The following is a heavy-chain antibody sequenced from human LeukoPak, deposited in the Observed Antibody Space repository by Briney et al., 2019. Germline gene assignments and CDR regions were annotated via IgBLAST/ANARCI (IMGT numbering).Heavy chain of an antibody. CDR3: ARGEAAAGTFDY. J-gene: IGHJ4*02. CDR2: ISSSSSYI. V-gene: IGHV3-21*01. CDR1: GFTFSSYS. D-gene: IGHD6-13*01. Sequence: GGSLRLSCAASGFTFSSYSMNWVRQAPGKGLEWVSSISSSSSYIYYADSVKGRFTISRDNAKNSLYLQMNSLRADDTAVYYCARGEAAAGTFDYWGQGTLVTVSS.